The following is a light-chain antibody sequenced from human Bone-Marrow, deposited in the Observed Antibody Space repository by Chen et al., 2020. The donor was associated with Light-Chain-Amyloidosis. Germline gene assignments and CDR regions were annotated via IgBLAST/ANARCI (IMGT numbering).Light chain of an antibody. CDR1: DLPTKY. V-gene: IGLV3-25*03. J-gene: IGLJ2*01. Sequence: SYELTQPPSVSVSPGQTARITCSGEDLPTKYAYWYQHKPGQAPVLVIHRGTERPSGISERFSGSSSGTTATLTISGVQAEDEADYHCQSADSSGTYEVIFGGGTKLTVL. CDR2: RGT. CDR3: QSADSSGTYEVI.